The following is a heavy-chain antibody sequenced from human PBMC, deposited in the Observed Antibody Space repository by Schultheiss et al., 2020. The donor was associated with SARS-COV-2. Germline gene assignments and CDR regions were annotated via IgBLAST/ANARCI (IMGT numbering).Heavy chain of an antibody. CDR1: GGSISSYY. J-gene: IGHJ6*02. CDR3: ASKIAAAGTGYYYGMDV. CDR2: IYYSGST. Sequence: SETLSLTCTVSGGSISSYYWSWIRQPPGKGLEWIGRIYYSGSTYYNPSLKSRVTISVDKSKNQFSLKLSSVTAADTAVYYCASKIAAAGTGYYYGMDVWGQGTTVTVSS. D-gene: IGHD6-13*01. V-gene: IGHV4-59*08.